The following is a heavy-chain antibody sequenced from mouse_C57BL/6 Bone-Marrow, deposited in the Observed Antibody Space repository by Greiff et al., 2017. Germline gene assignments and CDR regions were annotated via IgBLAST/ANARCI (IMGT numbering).Heavy chain of an antibody. J-gene: IGHJ4*01. Sequence: EVHLVESGGGLVQPGESLKLSCESNEYEFPSHDMSWVRKTPEKRLELVAAINSDGGSTYYPDTMERRFIISRDNTKKTLYLQMSSLRSEDTALYNCARRRRGYYAMDYWGERTSVTVSS. CDR1: EYEFPSHD. CDR3: ARRRRGYYAMDY. CDR2: INSDGGST. V-gene: IGHV5-2*01.